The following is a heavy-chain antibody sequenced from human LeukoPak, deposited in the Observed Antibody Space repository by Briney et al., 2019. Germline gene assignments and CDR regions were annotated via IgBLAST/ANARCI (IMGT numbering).Heavy chain of an antibody. CDR3: ARGLDYYYYYGMDV. Sequence: KPSETLSLTCAVYGGSFSGYYWSWIRQPPGKGLEWIGEINHSGSTNYNPSLKGRVTISVDTSKNQFSLKLSSVTAADTAVYYCARGLDYYYYYGMDVWGQGTTVTVSS. CDR2: INHSGST. CDR1: GGSFSGYY. J-gene: IGHJ6*02. V-gene: IGHV4-34*01.